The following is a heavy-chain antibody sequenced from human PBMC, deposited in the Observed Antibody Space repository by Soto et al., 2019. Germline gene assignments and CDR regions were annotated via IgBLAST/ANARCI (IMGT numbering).Heavy chain of an antibody. CDR2: IYYRGST. J-gene: IGHJ3*02. V-gene: IGHV4-31*01. CDR3: ARDRRQYLAPGAFDI. D-gene: IGHD2-2*02. CDR1: GDSISSGGYY. Sequence: QVQLQESGPGLVKPSQTLSLTCTVSGDSISSGGYYWSWIRHHPGKGLEWIGYIYYRGSTTYNPSLKSLVSISVDTSKNQFSVKLSSVTAAATAVYYCARDRRQYLAPGAFDIWGQGTTVIVSS.